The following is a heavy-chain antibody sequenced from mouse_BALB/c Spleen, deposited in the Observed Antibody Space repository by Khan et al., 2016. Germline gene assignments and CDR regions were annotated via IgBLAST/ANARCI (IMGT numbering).Heavy chain of an antibody. Sequence: VQLKESGAELVKPGASVKLSCTASGFNIKDTYMHWVKQRPEQGLEWIGRIDPANGNTKYDPKFQGKATITADTSSNPAYLQLSSLTTEDTAVSDCARSPYDYDVGFAYWGQGTLVTVSA. CDR2: IDPANGNT. CDR1: GFNIKDTY. V-gene: IGHV14-3*02. J-gene: IGHJ3*01. D-gene: IGHD2-4*01. CDR3: ARSPYDYDVGFAY.